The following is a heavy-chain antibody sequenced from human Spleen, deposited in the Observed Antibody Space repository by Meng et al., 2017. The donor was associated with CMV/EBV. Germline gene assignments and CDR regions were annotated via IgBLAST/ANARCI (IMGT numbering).Heavy chain of an antibody. CDR2: ISSSSSYI. Sequence: GESLKISCAASGFTFSSYSMNWVRQAPGKGLEWVSSISSSSSYIYYADSVKGRFTISRDNAKNSLYLQMNSLRAEDTAVYYCARDDGYNPYGRDYWGQGTLVTSPQ. J-gene: IGHJ4*02. CDR1: GFTFSSYS. D-gene: IGHD5-24*01. CDR3: ARDDGYNPYGRDY. V-gene: IGHV3-21*01.